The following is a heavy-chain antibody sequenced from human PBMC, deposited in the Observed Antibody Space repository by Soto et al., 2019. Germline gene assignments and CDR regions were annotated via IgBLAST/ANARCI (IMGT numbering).Heavy chain of an antibody. CDR2: IYPGDSDT. Sequence: VESLNLSCTVCVYTSINYWVGCLRQMPGKGPEWMGIIYPGDSDTRYSPSFQGQATFSADKTLTTAYLQWSSLKASDPAMYYCARQGPSQSFDIWGQGTMVTVSS. CDR1: VYTSINYW. J-gene: IGHJ3*02. CDR3: ARQGPSQSFDI. V-gene: IGHV5-51*01. D-gene: IGHD6-19*01.